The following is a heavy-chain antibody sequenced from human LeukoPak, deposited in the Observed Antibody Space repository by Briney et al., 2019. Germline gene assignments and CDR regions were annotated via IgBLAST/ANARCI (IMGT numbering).Heavy chain of an antibody. CDR2: INPSGGST. D-gene: IGHD3-22*01. CDR3: ARDRGRESGGYYYPNWFDP. CDR1: GYSFTTYH. J-gene: IGHJ5*02. V-gene: IGHV1-46*01. Sequence: ASVKVSCKASGYSFTTYHMHWVRQAPGQGLEWMGIINPSGGSTRYAQQFQGRLTMTRDTSTSTVYMELRSLRSDDTAVYYCARDRGRESGGYYYPNWFDPWGQGTLVIVSS.